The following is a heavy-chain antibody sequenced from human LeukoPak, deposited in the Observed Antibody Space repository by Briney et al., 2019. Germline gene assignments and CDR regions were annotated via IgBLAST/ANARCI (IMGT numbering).Heavy chain of an antibody. J-gene: IGHJ4*02. CDR2: ISGSGGST. D-gene: IGHD5-12*01. Sequence: GGSQRLSCAASGFTFSSYAMSWVRQAPGKGLEWVSAISGSGGSTYYADSVKGRFTISRDNSKNTLYLQMNSLRAEDTAVYYCAKDEIVATIRSSGWYYFDYWGQGTLVTVSS. V-gene: IGHV3-23*01. CDR1: GFTFSSYA. CDR3: AKDEIVATIRSSGWYYFDY.